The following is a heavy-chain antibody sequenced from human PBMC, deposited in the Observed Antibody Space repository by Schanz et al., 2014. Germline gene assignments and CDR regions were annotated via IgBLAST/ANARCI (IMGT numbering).Heavy chain of an antibody. D-gene: IGHD3-3*01. Sequence: QVRLVQSGAEVKKPGSSVKVSCKSSGATFNSYTVSWVRQAPGQGLEWMGRITPTLGKVDYAQKFQGRVTITADISTSTAYMELISLTSEDTSVYYCARESVSRTRLFDPWGQGTLVTVSS. CDR2: ITPTLGKV. CDR3: ARESVSRTRLFDP. V-gene: IGHV1-69*04. J-gene: IGHJ5*02. CDR1: GATFNSYT.